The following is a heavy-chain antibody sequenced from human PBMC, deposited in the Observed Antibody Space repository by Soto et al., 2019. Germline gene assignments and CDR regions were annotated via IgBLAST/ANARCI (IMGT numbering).Heavy chain of an antibody. CDR3: ASFYGSENYLAFQVSH. J-gene: IGHJ4*03. V-gene: IGHV4-39*01. CDR1: RGSVSSNTYY. Sequence: SETLSLTCTVSRGSVSSNTYYGAWIRQPPGKGLEWIGSLYYSGSTYYNPSLNSRVTISVDTSTNQFSLRLSSVTAADTAVYYCASFYGSENYLAFQVSHRGHRTLVPRPS. D-gene: IGHD3-10*01. CDR2: LYYSGST.